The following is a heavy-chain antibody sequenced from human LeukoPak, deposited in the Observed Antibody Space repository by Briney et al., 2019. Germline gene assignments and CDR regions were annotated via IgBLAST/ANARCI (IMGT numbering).Heavy chain of an antibody. V-gene: IGHV3-74*01. J-gene: IGHJ4*02. CDR3: ARTGFSSARGDY. D-gene: IGHD6-19*01. CDR1: GFTFSNYW. CDR2: INGDGSTT. Sequence: GGSLRLSCAASGFTFSNYWMHWVRQAPGKGLVWVSRINGDGSTTNYADSVKGRFTISRDNAKSTLYLQMNSLSAEDTAVYYCARTGFSSARGDYWGQGTLVTVSS.